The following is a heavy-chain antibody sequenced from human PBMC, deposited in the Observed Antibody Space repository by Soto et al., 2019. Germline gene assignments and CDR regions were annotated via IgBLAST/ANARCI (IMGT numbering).Heavy chain of an antibody. V-gene: IGHV1-3*05. J-gene: IGHJ6*02. D-gene: IGHD2-2*01. CDR1: GYPFSNYA. CDR2: INAGNGNS. CDR3: ATSTYCSSSTCYQWYGMDV. Sequence: QVQLVQSGAEEKKPGASVKVSCKASGYPFSNYAMHWVRQAPGQGLEWMGWINAGNGNSKYSQKCQGRVTITRDTSANTAYMELDSLRSEDTAVYYCATSTYCSSSTCYQWYGMDVWGQGTTFTVSS.